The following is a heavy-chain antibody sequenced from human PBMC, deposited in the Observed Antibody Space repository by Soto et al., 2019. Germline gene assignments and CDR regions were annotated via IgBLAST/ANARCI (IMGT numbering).Heavy chain of an antibody. CDR3: TTDSWYADTYYFDY. CDR1: GFTFSNAW. CDR2: IKSKTDGGTT. Sequence: EVQLVESGGGLVKPGGSLRLSCAASGFTFSNAWMSWVRQGPGKGLEWVGRIKSKTDGGTTDYAAPVKGRFTISRDDSKNTLYLQMNSLKTEDTAVYYCTTDSWYADTYYFDYWGQGTLVTVSS. J-gene: IGHJ4*02. D-gene: IGHD6-13*01. V-gene: IGHV3-15*01.